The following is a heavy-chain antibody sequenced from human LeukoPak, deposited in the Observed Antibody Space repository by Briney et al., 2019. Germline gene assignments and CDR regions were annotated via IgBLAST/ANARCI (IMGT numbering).Heavy chain of an antibody. Sequence: GGSLRLSCAASGFTFDNYAMTWVRQGPGKGLEWVSGISWNSGSIGYADSVKGRFTISRDNSKNTLYLQMNSLRAEDTAVYYCARNMVRGYEDAFDIWGQGTMVTVSS. CDR2: ISWNSGSI. D-gene: IGHD3-10*01. J-gene: IGHJ3*02. V-gene: IGHV3-23*01. CDR1: GFTFDNYA. CDR3: ARNMVRGYEDAFDI.